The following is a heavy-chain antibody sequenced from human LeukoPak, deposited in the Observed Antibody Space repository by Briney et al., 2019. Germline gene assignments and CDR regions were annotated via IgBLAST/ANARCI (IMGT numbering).Heavy chain of an antibody. V-gene: IGHV4-30-4*08. CDR2: NYYSGNT. CDR3: ARNYFFSMDV. Sequence: SETLSFTCTVADGSINQGIYYWSWIRQPPGKGLEWIRSNYYSGNTYYIPSFKRRVTMSVDTSKNHLALTLTSVTAADTAVYYCARNYFFSMDVWGKGTTVTVSS. J-gene: IGHJ6*03. CDR1: DGSINQGIYY.